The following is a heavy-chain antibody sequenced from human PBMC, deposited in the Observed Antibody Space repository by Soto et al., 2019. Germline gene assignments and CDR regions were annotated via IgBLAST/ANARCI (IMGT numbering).Heavy chain of an antibody. J-gene: IGHJ6*02. D-gene: IGHD1-1*01. CDR2: FTPVVAMA. V-gene: IGHV1-69*04. CDR1: GGTLSSFA. Sequence: QVQLVQSASEVKKPGSSVKVSCKTSGGTLSSFAISWVRQAPGQGLEWVGTFTPVVAMAKYGQNFQGRVTITAVQSTNTLFMELSSLRYEDTAIYFCAKGHDNYFYYGMDVWGQGTTVTVSS. CDR3: AKGHDNYFYYGMDV.